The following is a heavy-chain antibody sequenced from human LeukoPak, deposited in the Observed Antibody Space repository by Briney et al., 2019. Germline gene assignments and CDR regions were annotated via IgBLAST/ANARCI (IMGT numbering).Heavy chain of an antibody. Sequence: PGGSLRLSCAASGFTFSSYWMQWVRQAPGKGLVWVSRINSDGSSASYADSVKGRFTISRDNAKNSLYLQMNSLRAEDTAVYYCARGRPIWNDGCFDYWGQGTLVTVSS. D-gene: IGHD1-1*01. CDR2: INSDGSSA. J-gene: IGHJ4*02. CDR1: GFTFSSYW. CDR3: ARGRPIWNDGCFDY. V-gene: IGHV3-74*01.